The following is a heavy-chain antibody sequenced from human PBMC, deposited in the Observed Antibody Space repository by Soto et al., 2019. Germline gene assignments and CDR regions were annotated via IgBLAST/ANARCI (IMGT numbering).Heavy chain of an antibody. CDR2: ISGSGGST. V-gene: IGHV3-23*01. J-gene: IGHJ4*02. CDR3: ARDPKTSGGQHWAFNYFDS. CDR1: GFTFSSYA. D-gene: IGHD7-27*01. Sequence: HLGGSLRLSCAASGFTFSSYAMSWVRQAPGKGLEWVSAISGSGGSTYYADPVKGRFTISRDNSKSTLYLQVDSLRPEDAAVYYCARDPKTSGGQHWAFNYFDSWGQGTLVTVSS.